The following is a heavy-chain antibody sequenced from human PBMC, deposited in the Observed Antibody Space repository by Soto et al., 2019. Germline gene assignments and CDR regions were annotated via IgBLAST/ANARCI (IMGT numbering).Heavy chain of an antibody. D-gene: IGHD6-6*01. J-gene: IGHJ4*02. V-gene: IGHV6-1*01. Sequence: SQTLSLPCAISGDSVSSNSSAWNCIRQSPSRGLEWLGRTYYRSRWYNDYAVSVKSRITINPDTSKNQFSLQLNSVTPEDTAVYYCARGYSSSSKGFDYWGQGTLVTVSS. CDR2: TYYRSRWYN. CDR1: GDSVSSNSSA. CDR3: ARGYSSSSKGFDY.